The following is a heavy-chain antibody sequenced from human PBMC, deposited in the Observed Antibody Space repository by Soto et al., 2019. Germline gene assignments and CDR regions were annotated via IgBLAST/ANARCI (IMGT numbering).Heavy chain of an antibody. CDR2: IYYSGST. Sequence: SETLSLTCTVSAGSISSYYWSWIRQPPGRGLEWIGYIYYSGSTNYNPSLKSRVTISVDTSKNQFSLKLSSVTAADTAVYYCARRYGYSFDYWGQGTRVTVAS. CDR3: ARRYGYSFDY. D-gene: IGHD1-1*01. J-gene: IGHJ4*02. V-gene: IGHV4-59*08. CDR1: AGSISSYY.